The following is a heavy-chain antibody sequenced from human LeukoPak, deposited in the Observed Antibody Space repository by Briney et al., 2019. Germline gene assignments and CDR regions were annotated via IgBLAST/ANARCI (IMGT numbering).Heavy chain of an antibody. J-gene: IGHJ6*02. Sequence: SETLSLTCTVSGGSISSSSYYWGWIRQPPGKGLEWIGSIYYSGSTYYNPSLKSRVTISLDTSKSQFSLKLSSVTAADTAVYYCARVGDSSGWPSRPYYYYGMDVWGQGTTVTVSS. CDR1: GGSISSSSYY. D-gene: IGHD6-19*01. CDR2: IYYSGST. CDR3: ARVGDSSGWPSRPYYYYGMDV. V-gene: IGHV4-39*07.